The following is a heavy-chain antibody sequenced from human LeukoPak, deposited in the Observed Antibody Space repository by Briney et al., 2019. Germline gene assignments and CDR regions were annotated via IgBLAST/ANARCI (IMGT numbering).Heavy chain of an antibody. V-gene: IGHV4-59*01. Sequence: SETLSLTCTVPGGSFSGFFWNWIRQPPGKGLEWIGFVFHSGRTDYNPSLKSRVTISADTSNTQFSLRLTSVTAADTAVYYCARVRGDAVHGYNIGFGYLDYWGQGALVIVSA. CDR1: GGSFSGFF. CDR3: ARVRGDAVHGYNIGFGYLDY. CDR2: VFHSGRT. J-gene: IGHJ4*02. D-gene: IGHD5-24*01.